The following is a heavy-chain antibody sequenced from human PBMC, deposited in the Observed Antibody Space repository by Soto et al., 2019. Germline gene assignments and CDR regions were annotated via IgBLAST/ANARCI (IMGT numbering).Heavy chain of an antibody. D-gene: IGHD2-15*01. CDR2: IRGKTYGGTA. V-gene: IGHV3-49*03. J-gene: IGHJ4*01. Sequence: GGSLRLSCTTSGFAFGDYAMSWFRQAPGKGPQWVGFIRGKTYGGTAEYAASVRGRFTISTDDSKSIAHLHMNSLKTEDTAVYYCARGSTTYTPFFDYWGHGTLVTVSS. CDR3: ARGSTTYTPFFDY. CDR1: GFAFGDYA.